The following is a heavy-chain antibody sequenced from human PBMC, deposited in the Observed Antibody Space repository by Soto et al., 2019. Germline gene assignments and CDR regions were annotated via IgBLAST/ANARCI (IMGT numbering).Heavy chain of an antibody. CDR2: IYPGDSDT. J-gene: IGHJ3*02. CDR3: ARYAPDAFDI. Sequence: ESLKVSFKGSGYRFASYWIVWVRQMPGKGLEWMGIIYPGDSDTRYSPSFQGQVTISAEKSISTAYLQWSSLKASDTDMYYCARYAPDAFDIWGQGTMVTVSS. CDR1: GYRFASYW. D-gene: IGHD2-2*01. V-gene: IGHV5-51*01.